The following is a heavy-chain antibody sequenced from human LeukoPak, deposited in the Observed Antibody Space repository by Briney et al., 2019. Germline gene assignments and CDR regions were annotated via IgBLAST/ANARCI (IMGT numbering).Heavy chain of an antibody. V-gene: IGHV1-3*01. Sequence: GASVKVCCKASGYTFTSYAMHWVRQAPGQRLEWMGWINAGNGNTKYSQKFQGRVTMTRDTSINTAYMELTRLRSDDTAVYYCARVSFQLPTLFDYWGQGTLVTVSS. J-gene: IGHJ4*02. CDR1: GYTFTSYA. CDR3: ARVSFQLPTLFDY. D-gene: IGHD2-2*01. CDR2: INAGNGNT.